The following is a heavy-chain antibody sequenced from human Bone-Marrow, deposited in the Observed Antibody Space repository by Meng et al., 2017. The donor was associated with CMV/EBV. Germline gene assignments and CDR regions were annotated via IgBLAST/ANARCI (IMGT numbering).Heavy chain of an antibody. CDR3: ARDDREGSYSYYYYGMDV. D-gene: IGHD1-26*01. Sequence: GESLKISCTASGFTFNSHVMYWVRQAPGKGPECVAVISYNGNKKYYIDSVKGRFTISRDNAKNTLYLQMNSLRAEDTAVYYCARDDREGSYSYYYYGMDVWGQGTTVTVSS. CDR2: ISYNGNKK. J-gene: IGHJ6*02. V-gene: IGHV3-30-3*01. CDR1: GFTFNSHV.